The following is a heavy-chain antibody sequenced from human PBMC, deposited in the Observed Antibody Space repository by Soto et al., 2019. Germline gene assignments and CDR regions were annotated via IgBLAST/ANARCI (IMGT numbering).Heavy chain of an antibody. CDR2: IGIGSSTK. CDR1: GFTFRNYG. Sequence: PGGSLRLSCAASGFTFRNYGMNWVRQAPGKGLEWVSYIGIGSSTKYYADSVKGRCTISRDNAKNSLYLQMNILRAEDTAVYYCARDQLYYNDISGRPLNAFDVWGQGTMVTVSS. J-gene: IGHJ3*01. V-gene: IGHV3-48*01. D-gene: IGHD3-22*01. CDR3: ARDQLYYNDISGRPLNAFDV.